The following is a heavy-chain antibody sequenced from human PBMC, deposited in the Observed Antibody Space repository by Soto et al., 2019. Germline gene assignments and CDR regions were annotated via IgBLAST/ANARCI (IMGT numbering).Heavy chain of an antibody. CDR1: GFTFSSYA. CDR2: IRGDFVTT. CDR3: VKEGKMGVEGFDF. J-gene: IGHJ4*02. V-gene: IGHV3-23*01. Sequence: GGSLSLSYAASGFTFSSYAMSWVRQAPGEGLEWVSGIRGDFVTTPYADSVKGRFTISRDNSQNTLYLHMNSLRAEDTARYYCVKEGKMGVEGFDFWGQGTLVTVSS. D-gene: IGHD1-26*01.